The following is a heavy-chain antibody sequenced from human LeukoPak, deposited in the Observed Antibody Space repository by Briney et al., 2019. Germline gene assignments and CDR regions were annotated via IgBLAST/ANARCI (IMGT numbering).Heavy chain of an antibody. CDR3: AKREPTRDYYYCYMDV. Sequence: GGSLRLSCAASGFTFSTYWMHWVRQAPGKGLVWVSRISSDGENTIYADSVKGRFTISRDNSKNTLYLQMNSLRDENTAVYYCAKREPTRDYYYCYMDVWGKGATVTVSS. CDR1: GFTFSTYW. J-gene: IGHJ6*03. CDR2: ISSDGENT. D-gene: IGHD1-14*01. V-gene: IGHV3-74*01.